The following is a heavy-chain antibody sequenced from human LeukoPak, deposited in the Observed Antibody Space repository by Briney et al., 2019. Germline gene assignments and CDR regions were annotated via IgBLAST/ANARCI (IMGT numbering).Heavy chain of an antibody. J-gene: IGHJ6*02. V-gene: IGHV3-30*03. Sequence: GRSLRLSCAASGFTFSTYAMHWVRQAPGKGLEWVAVISYDGSNKYYADSVKGRFTISRDNSKNTLYLQMNTLRAEDTAVYYCVRYYGSGRDYYGLDVWGQGTTVTVFS. CDR1: GFTFSTYA. D-gene: IGHD3-10*01. CDR3: VRYYGSGRDYYGLDV. CDR2: ISYDGSNK.